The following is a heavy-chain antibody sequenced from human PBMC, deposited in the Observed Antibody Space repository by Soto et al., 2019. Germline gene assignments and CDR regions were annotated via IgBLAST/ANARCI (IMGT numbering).Heavy chain of an antibody. CDR3: ARGIAADGSYYYYGMDV. D-gene: IGHD6-13*01. CDR2: INPNSGGT. J-gene: IGHJ6*02. CDR1: GYTFTGYY. V-gene: IGHV1-2*02. Sequence: ASVKVSCKASGYTFTGYYMHWVRQAPGQGLEWMGWINPNSGGTNYAQKFQGRVTMTRDTSISTAYMELSRLRSDDTAVYYCARGIAADGSYYYYGMDVWGQGTTVTVSS.